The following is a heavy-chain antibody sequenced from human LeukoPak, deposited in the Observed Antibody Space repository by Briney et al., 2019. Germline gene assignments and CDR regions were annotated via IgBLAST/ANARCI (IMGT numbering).Heavy chain of an antibody. D-gene: IGHD5-24*01. V-gene: IGHV4-59*08. J-gene: IGHJ4*02. CDR2: IYYTGST. CDR1: GGSISSYY. Sequence: WEALSLPCTGSGGSISSYYWSWIRQRPGKGLEWNGYIYYTGSTNYNPPLKRRLTILVDTSKNQFSLKLSSATAADTAVYYCARLGDGYNFDYWGQGTLVTVSS. CDR3: ARLGDGYNFDY.